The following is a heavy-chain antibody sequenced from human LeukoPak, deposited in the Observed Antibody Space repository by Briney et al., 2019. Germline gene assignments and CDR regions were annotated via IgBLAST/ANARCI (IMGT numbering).Heavy chain of an antibody. CDR3: AKDLRYGIAAAGTVSVNWFDP. J-gene: IGHJ5*02. CDR2: ISYDGSNK. V-gene: IGHV3-30-3*01. Sequence: PGGSLRLSCAASGFTFSSYAMHWVRQAPGKGLEWVAVISYDGSNKYYADSVKGRFTISRDNSKNTLYLQMNSLRAEDTAVYYCAKDLRYGIAAAGTVSVNWFDPWGQGTLVTVSS. D-gene: IGHD6-13*01. CDR1: GFTFSSYA.